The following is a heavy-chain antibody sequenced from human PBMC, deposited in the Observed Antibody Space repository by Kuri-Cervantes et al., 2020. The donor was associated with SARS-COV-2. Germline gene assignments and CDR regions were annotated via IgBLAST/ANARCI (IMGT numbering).Heavy chain of an antibody. CDR3: VKVSRGSPEYY. J-gene: IGHJ4*02. V-gene: IGHV3-64D*08. CDR1: GFTFSNCA. Sequence: GESLKISCSTSGFTFSNCATHWVREAPGGGLEYVSAISSNGGGTYYADSVKGRFTISRDNSKNTLFLQMSSLRTEDTSIYYCVKVSRGSPEYYWGQGILVTVSS. D-gene: IGHD1-26*01. CDR2: ISSNGGGT.